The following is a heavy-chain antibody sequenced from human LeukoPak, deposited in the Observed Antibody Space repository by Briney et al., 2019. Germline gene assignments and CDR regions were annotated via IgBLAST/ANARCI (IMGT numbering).Heavy chain of an antibody. CDR3: ARAPVRSYYYYYMDV. CDR2: IYYSGST. J-gene: IGHJ6*03. Sequence: SETLSLTCTVSGGSISTYYWSWIRQPPGKGLEWIGYIYYSGSTNYNPSLKSRVTISVDTSKNQFSLKLSSVTAADTAVYYCARAPVRSYYYYYMDVWGKGTTVTVSS. V-gene: IGHV4-59*01. CDR1: GGSISTYY.